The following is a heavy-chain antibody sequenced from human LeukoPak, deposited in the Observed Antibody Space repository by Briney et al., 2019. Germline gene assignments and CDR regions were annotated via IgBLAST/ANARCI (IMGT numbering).Heavy chain of an antibody. V-gene: IGHV3-30*02. CDR2: IRYDGSNK. D-gene: IGHD1-26*01. Sequence: GGSLRLSCAASGFTFSSYGMHWVRQAPGKGLEWVAFIRYDGSNKYYADSVKGRFTISRDNSKNTLYLQMNSLRAEDTAVYYCASYRVGALGTFDYWGQGTLVTVSS. CDR1: GFTFSSYG. CDR3: ASYRVGALGTFDY. J-gene: IGHJ4*02.